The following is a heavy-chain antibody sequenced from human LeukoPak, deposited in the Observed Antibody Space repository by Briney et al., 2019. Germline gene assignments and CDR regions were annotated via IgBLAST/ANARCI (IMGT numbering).Heavy chain of an antibody. V-gene: IGHV3-21*01. D-gene: IGHD4-17*01. Sequence: KAGGSLRLSCVASGFALRSYNMNWVRQAPRKGLEWVSSISSSAIHIYYANSVKGRFTIARDNAKSSLSLQMNSLRDEDTALYYCARDSFIDYDDSMEAFDLWGQGTLVTVSS. CDR2: ISSSAIHI. CDR3: ARDSFIDYDDSMEAFDL. CDR1: GFALRSYN. J-gene: IGHJ3*01.